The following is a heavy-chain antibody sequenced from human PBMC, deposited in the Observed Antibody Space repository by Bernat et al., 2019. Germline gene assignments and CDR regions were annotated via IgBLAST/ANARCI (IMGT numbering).Heavy chain of an antibody. CDR1: GGTFSSYT. CDR2: IITILGIA. V-gene: IGHV1-69*08. D-gene: IGHD4-17*01. Sequence: QVQLVQSGAEVKKPGSSVKVSCKASGGTFSSYTISWVRQAPGQGLEWMGRIITILGIANYAQKFQGRVTITADKSTSTAYMELSSVGSEDKAVYCCARDVSDYGDYGSFDYWGQGTLVTVSS. J-gene: IGHJ4*02. CDR3: ARDVSDYGDYGSFDY.